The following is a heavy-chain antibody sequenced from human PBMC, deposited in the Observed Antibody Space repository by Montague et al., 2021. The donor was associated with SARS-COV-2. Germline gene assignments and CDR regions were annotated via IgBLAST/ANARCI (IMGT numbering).Heavy chain of an antibody. CDR3: ARTSPSSDY. Sequence: SAISGDSVSRNSAAWNWIRQSPSRGLEWLGRTYYRSKWYNDYAVSVKSRITINPDTSKNQIPLQLNSVTPEDTAVYYCARTSPSSDYWGQGTLVTVPS. V-gene: IGHV6-1*01. CDR1: GDSVSRNSAA. CDR2: TYYRSKWYN. J-gene: IGHJ4*02.